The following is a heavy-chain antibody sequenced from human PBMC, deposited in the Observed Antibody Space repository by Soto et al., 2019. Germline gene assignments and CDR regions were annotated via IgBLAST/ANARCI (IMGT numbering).Heavy chain of an antibody. V-gene: IGHV1-18*04. Sequence: ASVKVSCKVSGYTFTSYGISWVRQAPGQGLEWMGWISAYNGNTNNAQKLQGRVTMTTDTSTSTAYMELRSLRSDDTAVYYCARVLITMVRGVDDWGQGTPVTVSX. D-gene: IGHD3-10*01. J-gene: IGHJ4*02. CDR2: ISAYNGNT. CDR1: GYTFTSYG. CDR3: ARVLITMVRGVDD.